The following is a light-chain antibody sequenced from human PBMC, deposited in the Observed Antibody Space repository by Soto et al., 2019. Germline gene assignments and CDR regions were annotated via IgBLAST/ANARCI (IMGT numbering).Light chain of an antibody. V-gene: IGKV1-5*01. CDR2: DAS. J-gene: IGKJ4*01. CDR1: QSISSW. Sequence: SQMTPSTSTLSASVVYRATLNCRSSQSISSWLAWYQHKPGKAPKLLIYDASSLESGVPSRFSGSGSGTEFTLTISSLQPDDFASYYCQQYYSYSPLTFGRGNKVAIK. CDR3: QQYYSYSPLT.